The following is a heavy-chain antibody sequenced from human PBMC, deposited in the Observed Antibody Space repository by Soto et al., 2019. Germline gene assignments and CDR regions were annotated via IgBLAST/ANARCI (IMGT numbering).Heavy chain of an antibody. J-gene: IGHJ1*01. Sequence: SETLSLTCAVSGGSISSSNWWSWVRQPPGKGLEWIGEIYHSGSTNYNPSLKSRVTISVDKSKNQLSLKLSSVTAADTAVYYCASQYYDSSGYYSNKEAYWGQGTLVPVSS. D-gene: IGHD3-22*01. CDR2: IYHSGST. CDR1: GGSISSSNW. CDR3: ASQYYDSSGYYSNKEAY. V-gene: IGHV4-4*02.